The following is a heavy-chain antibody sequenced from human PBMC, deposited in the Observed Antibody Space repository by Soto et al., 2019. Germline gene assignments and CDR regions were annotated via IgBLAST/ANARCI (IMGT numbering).Heavy chain of an antibody. CDR3: ARLPTRETREWYFDL. Sequence: GGSLRLSCAASGFTFSSYWMSWVRQAPGKELEWVANIKQDGSEKYYVDSVKGRFTISRDKAKNSLYLQLNRLRAEDTAVYYCARLPTRETREWYFDLWGRGTLVTVSS. D-gene: IGHD1-26*01. V-gene: IGHV3-7*01. J-gene: IGHJ2*01. CDR1: GFTFSSYW. CDR2: IKQDGSEK.